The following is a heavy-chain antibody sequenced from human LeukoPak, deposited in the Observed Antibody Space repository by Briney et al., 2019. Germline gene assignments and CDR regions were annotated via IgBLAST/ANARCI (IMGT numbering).Heavy chain of an antibody. D-gene: IGHD4-23*01. CDR3: ARPVGGKNWFDP. CDR2: INPSGGST. Sequence: ASVKVSCKASGYTFTSYYMHWVRQAPGQGLEWMGMINPSGGSTSYAQKFQGRVTMTRDTSTSTVYMELSSLRSEDTAVYYCARPVGGKNWFDPWGQGTLVTVSS. CDR1: GYTFTSYY. V-gene: IGHV1-46*01. J-gene: IGHJ5*02.